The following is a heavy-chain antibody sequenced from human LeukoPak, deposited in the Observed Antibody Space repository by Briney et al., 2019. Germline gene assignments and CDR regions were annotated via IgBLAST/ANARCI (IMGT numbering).Heavy chain of an antibody. J-gene: IGHJ4*02. CDR2: IYYSGST. D-gene: IGHD6-19*01. CDR3: ARGRQWLVPIDY. Sequence: PSETLSLTCTVSGGSISSSSYYWGWLRQPPGKGLEWIGSIYYSGSTYYNPSLKSRVTISVDTSKNQFSLKLSSVTAADTAVYYCARGRQWLVPIDYWGQGTLVTVSS. V-gene: IGHV4-39*07. CDR1: GGSISSSSYY.